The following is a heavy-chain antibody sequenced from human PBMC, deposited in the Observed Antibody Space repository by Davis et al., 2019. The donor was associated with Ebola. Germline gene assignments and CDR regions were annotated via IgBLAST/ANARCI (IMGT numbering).Heavy chain of an antibody. D-gene: IGHD1-1*01. CDR2: ISSRGTNI. CDR1: GFTFTSYA. CDR3: ARGSENWNYVDY. V-gene: IGHV3-48*02. J-gene: IGHJ4*02. Sequence: GGSLRLSCAASGFTFTSYAMDWVRPAPGKGLEWVSYISSRGTNIYYADSVKGRFTISRDIAKNSLYLQMNSLRDEDTAVYYCARGSENWNYVDYWGQGALVTVSS.